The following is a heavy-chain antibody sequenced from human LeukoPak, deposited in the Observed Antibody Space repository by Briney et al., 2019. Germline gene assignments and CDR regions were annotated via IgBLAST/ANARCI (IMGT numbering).Heavy chain of an antibody. D-gene: IGHD3-3*01. Sequence: ASVKVSCKASGYTFTGYYMHWVRQAPGQGLEWMGWINPNSGGTNYAQKFQGRVTITADKSTSTAYMELSSLRSEDTAVYYCASDGRFLEWLDNWFDPWGQGTLVTVSS. CDR3: ASDGRFLEWLDNWFDP. CDR2: INPNSGGT. J-gene: IGHJ5*02. CDR1: GYTFTGYY. V-gene: IGHV1-2*02.